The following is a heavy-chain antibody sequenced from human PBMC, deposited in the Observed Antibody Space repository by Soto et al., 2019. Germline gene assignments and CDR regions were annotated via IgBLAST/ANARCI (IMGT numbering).Heavy chain of an antibody. CDR2: ISYDGSTK. V-gene: IGHV3-30-3*01. D-gene: IGHD3-16*02. CDR1: GFTFGIYA. CDR3: ASVRVTFGGVIGLVDN. Sequence: QVQLVESGGGVVQPGRSLRLSCAASGFTFGIYAMTWVRQAPGKGLEPLAVISYDGSTKDYAESGKGRLTISRDNSKNSLYLQMKSLRPEDTAVYYCASVRVTFGGVIGLVDNWGQGTLVTVSS. J-gene: IGHJ4*02.